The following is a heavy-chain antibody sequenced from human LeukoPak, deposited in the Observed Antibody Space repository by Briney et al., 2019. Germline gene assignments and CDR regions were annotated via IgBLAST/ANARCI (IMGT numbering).Heavy chain of an antibody. CDR1: GFTFSTYG. V-gene: IGHV3-30*02. CDR3: AKKGGSYDHFDY. CDR2: IRFDESNK. J-gene: IGHJ4*02. Sequence: GGSLRLSCAAPGFTFSTYGMHWVRQAPGKGLEWVAYIRFDESNKYYADSVKGRLTISRDNSKDTLYLQMNNVRAEDTAVYYCAKKGGSYDHFDYWGQGTLVTVSS. D-gene: IGHD1-26*01.